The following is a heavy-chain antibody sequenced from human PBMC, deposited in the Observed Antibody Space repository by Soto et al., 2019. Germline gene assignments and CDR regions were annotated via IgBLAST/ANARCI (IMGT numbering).Heavy chain of an antibody. J-gene: IGHJ6*02. Sequence: QITLKEAGPTLVKPTQTLTLTCTFSGFSLSTTGEGVFWIRQPPGKAPERLALVHWNDDKRYRPSLSTRLTIRKDTSRNHVVHSLTNLDPVDTGTYYCAHRRLEDTIPDYTGLAVWGQGTTVIVSS. D-gene: IGHD3-10*01. CDR2: VHWNDDK. CDR1: GFSLSTTGEG. V-gene: IGHV2-5*01. CDR3: AHRRLEDTIPDYTGLAV.